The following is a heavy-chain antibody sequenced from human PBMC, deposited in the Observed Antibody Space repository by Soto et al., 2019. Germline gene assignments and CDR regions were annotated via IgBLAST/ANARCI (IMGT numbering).Heavy chain of an antibody. Sequence: EVQLVESGGGLVQPGRSLRLSCAASGFTFNDYAMHWVRQAPGKGLEWVSGISWNSETRVYADSVKGRFTISRDNAQNSLYLQMNSLRPEDTAFYYCAKKRGGDFPFDYWGQRTLVTVSS. V-gene: IGHV3-9*01. CDR1: GFTFNDYA. CDR2: ISWNSETR. J-gene: IGHJ4*02. D-gene: IGHD2-21*02. CDR3: AKKRGGDFPFDY.